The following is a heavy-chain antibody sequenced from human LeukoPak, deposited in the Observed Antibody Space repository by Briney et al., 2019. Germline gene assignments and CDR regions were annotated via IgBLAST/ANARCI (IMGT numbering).Heavy chain of an antibody. V-gene: IGHV4-59*08. D-gene: IGHD3-10*01. CDR2: ISYSGTT. J-gene: IGHJ5*02. CDR1: GGSISSSY. Sequence: SETLSLTCTVSGGSISSSYWNWVRQPPGKGLEWIGRISYSGTTNYNPSLKSRVTISSDTTKNQFSLKLTSVTAADTAVYYCARREVEMRASASGNWLGPWGQGTLVTVSS. CDR3: ARREVEMRASASGNWLGP.